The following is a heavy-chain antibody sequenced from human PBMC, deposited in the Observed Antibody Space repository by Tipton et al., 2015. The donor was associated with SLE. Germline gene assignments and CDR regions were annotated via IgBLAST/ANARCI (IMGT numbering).Heavy chain of an antibody. Sequence: GLVKPSETLSLTCSVSGGSISSYYWSWIRQAPGKGLEWIGYVDYTGNSDYNPSLKDRVSISVDSSKKQFSLNLNSVTSADTAMYYCTRGNWRFYFFDYWGHGILVTVSS. V-gene: IGHV4-59*01. CDR3: TRGNWRFYFFDY. CDR2: VDYTGNS. CDR1: GGSISSYY. D-gene: IGHD2/OR15-2a*01. J-gene: IGHJ4*01.